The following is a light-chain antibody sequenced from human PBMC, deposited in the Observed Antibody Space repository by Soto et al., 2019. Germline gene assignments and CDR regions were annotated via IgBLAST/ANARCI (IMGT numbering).Light chain of an antibody. CDR1: QNINNY. V-gene: IGKV1-27*01. CDR2: AAS. J-gene: IGKJ3*01. Sequence: DIQMTQSPSSLSASVGDRVTITCRARQNINNYLAWYQQKPGNAPKLLIYAASTLQSGVPSRFSGGGSGSDFTLTISSLQPEDVAPYYCQKYNNGPPSTFGPGTKV. CDR3: QKYNNGPPST.